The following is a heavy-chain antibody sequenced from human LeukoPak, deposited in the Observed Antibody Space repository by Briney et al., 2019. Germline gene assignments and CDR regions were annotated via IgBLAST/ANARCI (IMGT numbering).Heavy chain of an antibody. CDR2: IIPIFGTA. CDR3: ASLRRGYSYPWWFDP. V-gene: IGHV1-69*05. Sequence: SVKVSCKASGGTFSSYAISWVRQAPGQRLEWMGGIIPIFGTANYAQKFQGRVTITTDESTSTAYMELSSLRSEDTAVYYCASLRRGYSYPWWFDPWGQGTLVTVSS. D-gene: IGHD5-18*01. J-gene: IGHJ5*02. CDR1: GGTFSSYA.